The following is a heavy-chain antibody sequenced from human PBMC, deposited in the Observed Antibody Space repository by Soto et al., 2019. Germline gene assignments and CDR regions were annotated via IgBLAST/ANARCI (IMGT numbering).Heavy chain of an antibody. V-gene: IGHV4-30-4*01. CDR2: IYYSGST. CDR3: ARDYSKFHAFDY. D-gene: IGHD4-4*01. CDR1: GGSISSSDYY. Sequence: QVQLQESGPGLVKPSQTLSLTCTVSGGSISSSDYYWSWIRQPPGKGLEWIGYIYYSGSTYDNPSLKSRVTISVDTSKNQFSLKLSSLTAADTAVYYCARDYSKFHAFDYWGQGTLVTVSS. J-gene: IGHJ4*02.